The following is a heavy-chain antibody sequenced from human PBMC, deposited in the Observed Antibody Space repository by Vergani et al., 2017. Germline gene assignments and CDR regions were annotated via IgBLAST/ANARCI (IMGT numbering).Heavy chain of an antibody. CDR1: GFTFSSYG. CDR3: ARDRGYSGYDWGGFDD. CDR2: IWYDGSNK. V-gene: IGHV3-33*01. J-gene: IGHJ4*02. D-gene: IGHD5-12*01. Sequence: QVQLVESGGGVVQPGRSLRLSCAASGFTFSSYGMHWVRQAPGKGLEWVAVIWYDGSNKYYADSVKGRFTISRDNSKNTLYLQMNSLRAEDTAVYYCARDRGYSGYDWGGFDDGGQGTLVTVSS.